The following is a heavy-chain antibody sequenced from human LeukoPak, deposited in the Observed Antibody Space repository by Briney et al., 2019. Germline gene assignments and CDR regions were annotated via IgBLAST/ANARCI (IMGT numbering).Heavy chain of an antibody. CDR2: IREDGSEA. Sequence: GGSLRLSCEASGFIFSNFWMSWVRQAPGKGLEWVANIREDGSEAYYVDFVKGRFTISRDNDKNSLHLQMNSLRVEDTAVYYCARVLYFRENSYAGPFDRWGQGTLVTVSS. CDR1: GFIFSNFW. V-gene: IGHV3-7*01. J-gene: IGHJ4*02. D-gene: IGHD5-18*01. CDR3: ARVLYFRENSYAGPFDR.